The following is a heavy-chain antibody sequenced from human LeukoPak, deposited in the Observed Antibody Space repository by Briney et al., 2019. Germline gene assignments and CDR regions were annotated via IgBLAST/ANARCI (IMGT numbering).Heavy chain of an antibody. CDR1: GGSISSYY. V-gene: IGHV4-59*01. J-gene: IGHJ4*02. D-gene: IGHD6-13*01. Sequence: SETLSLTCTVSGGSISSYYWSWIRQPPGKGLEWIGYIYYSGSTNYNPSLKSRVTISVDTSKNQFSLKLSPVTAADTAVYYCARASAGYSSSWYSVPYFDYWGQGTLVTVSS. CDR2: IYYSGST. CDR3: ARASAGYSSSWYSVPYFDY.